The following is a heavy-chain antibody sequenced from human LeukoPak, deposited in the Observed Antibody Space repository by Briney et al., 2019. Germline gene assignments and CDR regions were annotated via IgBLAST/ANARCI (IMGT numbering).Heavy chain of an antibody. CDR3: ARHGVTRWYFDL. D-gene: IGHD2-8*01. CDR1: GVSISSYY. Sequence: SETLSLTCTVSGVSISSYYWSWLRQPPGKGLEWIGYTYHSGTTNYDSSLKSRLTMSLDTSRSQLSLNLTSVTAADTAVYYCARHGVTRWYFDLWGRGTLVTVSS. CDR2: TYHSGTT. V-gene: IGHV4-59*08. J-gene: IGHJ2*01.